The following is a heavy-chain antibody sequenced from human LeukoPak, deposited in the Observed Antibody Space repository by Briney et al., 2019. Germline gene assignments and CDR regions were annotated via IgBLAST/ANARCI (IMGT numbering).Heavy chain of an antibody. V-gene: IGHV1-2*02. Sequence: ASVKVSCKASGYTFTGYYMHWVRQAPGQGLEWMGWINPNSGGTNSAQKFQGRVTMTRDTSISTAYMELCRLRSDDTAVYYCARVGTWIQLWLEDEFDYWGQGTLVTVSS. CDR3: ARVGTWIQLWLEDEFDY. CDR1: GYTFTGYY. D-gene: IGHD5-18*01. J-gene: IGHJ4*02. CDR2: INPNSGGT.